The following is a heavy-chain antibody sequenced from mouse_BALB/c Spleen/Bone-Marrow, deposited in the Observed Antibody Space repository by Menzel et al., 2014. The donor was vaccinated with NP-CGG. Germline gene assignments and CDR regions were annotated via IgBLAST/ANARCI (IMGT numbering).Heavy chain of an antibody. J-gene: IGHJ4*01. Sequence: EVQLQQSGAELVKPGASVKLSCTASGFNIKDTYMHWVKQRPEQSLEWIGRIDPANGNTKYDPKFQGKATITADTSSNTAYLQLSSLTSEDTAVYYCARGLLQYYYAMDYWGQGTSVTVSS. D-gene: IGHD2-3*01. CDR1: GFNIKDTY. CDR3: ARGLLQYYYAMDY. V-gene: IGHV14-3*02. CDR2: IDPANGNT.